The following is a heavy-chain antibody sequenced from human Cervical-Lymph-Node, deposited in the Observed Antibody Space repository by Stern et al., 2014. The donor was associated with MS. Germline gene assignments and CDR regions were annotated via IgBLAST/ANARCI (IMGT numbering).Heavy chain of an antibody. Sequence: VQLVESGGGLVQPGGSLRLSCAASGFTFSSYSMNWVRQAPGKGLEWFSYISSGIITIYYADSVKGRFTISRDNAKNSLYLQMNSLRDEDTAVYYCARGRLGAIDYWGQGTLVTVSS. CDR3: ARGRLGAIDY. CDR2: ISSGIITI. CDR1: GFTFSSYS. V-gene: IGHV3-48*02. D-gene: IGHD1-1*01. J-gene: IGHJ4*02.